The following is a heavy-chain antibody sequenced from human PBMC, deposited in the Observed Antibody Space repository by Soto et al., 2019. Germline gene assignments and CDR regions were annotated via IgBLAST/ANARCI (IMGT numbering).Heavy chain of an antibody. CDR3: AKDYGDYEPFDF. V-gene: IGHV5-10-1*01. CDR1: GYSFTSYW. CDR2: IDPSDSYT. D-gene: IGHD4-17*01. J-gene: IGHJ4*02. Sequence: GESLKISCKGSGYSFTSYWINWVRQMPGKGLEWMGRIDPSDSYTNYSPSFQGHVTISADKSISTAYLEWSSLKASDTAMYYCAKDYGDYEPFDFWGQGTLVTVSS.